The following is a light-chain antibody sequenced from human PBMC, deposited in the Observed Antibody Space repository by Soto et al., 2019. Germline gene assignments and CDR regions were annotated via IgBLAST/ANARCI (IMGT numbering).Light chain of an antibody. J-gene: IGLJ2*01. CDR2: RDY. Sequence: QSVLTQPPSASGTPGQRVTISCSGSSSNIGSEYVYWYQQLPGTAPKLLIYRDYQRPSGVPDRFSGSKSGTSASLAISGLRSEDEADYYCCSYVGDTTLVFGGGTKLTVL. CDR3: CSYVGDTTLV. CDR1: SSNIGSEY. V-gene: IGLV1-47*01.